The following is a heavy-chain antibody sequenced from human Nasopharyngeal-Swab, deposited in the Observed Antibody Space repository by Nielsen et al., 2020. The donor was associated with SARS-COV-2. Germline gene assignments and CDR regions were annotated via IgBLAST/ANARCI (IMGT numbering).Heavy chain of an antibody. CDR2: IYSSGSI. CDR1: GLNVSNNY. CDR3: ASAVTGPLY. J-gene: IGHJ1*01. V-gene: IGHV3-53*01. D-gene: IGHD4-11*01. Sequence: GESLKISCIASGLNVSNNYMTWVRQAPGKGLEWVSIIYSSGSIYHADSVKGRFIISRDTSKNTLSLRMNSLRVEDTAVYYCASAVTGPLYWGQGTLVTVSS.